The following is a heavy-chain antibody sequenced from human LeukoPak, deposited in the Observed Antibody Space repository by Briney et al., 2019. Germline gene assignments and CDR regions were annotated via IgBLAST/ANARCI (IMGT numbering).Heavy chain of an antibody. J-gene: IGHJ3*02. CDR3: ARDYLRGYSSSPDAFDI. CDR2: IYYSGST. Sequence: PSETLSLTCTVSGGSISSGGYYWSWIRQHPGKGLEWIGYIYYSGSTYYNPSLKSRVTVSVDTSKNQFSLKLSSVTAADTAVYYCARDYLRGYSSSPDAFDIWGQGTMATVSS. D-gene: IGHD6-13*01. CDR1: GGSISSGGYY. V-gene: IGHV4-31*03.